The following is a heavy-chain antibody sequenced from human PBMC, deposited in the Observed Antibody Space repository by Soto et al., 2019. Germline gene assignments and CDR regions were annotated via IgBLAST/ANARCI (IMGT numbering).Heavy chain of an antibody. D-gene: IGHD3-16*01. J-gene: IGHJ4*02. CDR2: VSASGDST. V-gene: IGHV3-23*01. Sequence: GGSLRLSCAISGFTFSSYAMSWVRQAPGKGLEWVSGVSASGDSTYYADSVKGRFTISRDNSKNTLYLQMNSLTAEDTAVYYCAKDRVPYYDYAWGGSHQYYFDYWGQGTMVTVSS. CDR3: AKDRVPYYDYAWGGSHQYYFDY. CDR1: GFTFSSYA.